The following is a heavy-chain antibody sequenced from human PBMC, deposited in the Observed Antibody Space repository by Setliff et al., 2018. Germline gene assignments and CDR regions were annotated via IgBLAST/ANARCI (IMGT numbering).Heavy chain of an antibody. V-gene: IGHV4-39*07. J-gene: IGHJ1*01. Sequence: PSETLSLTCTVSGGSISSSSHYWGWIRQPPGKGLEWIGSIYYTGSTYYNPSLNSRVSVSVDTPTNQFSLKVFSVTAADTAVYYCARVDFTMLQGVLGHWGQGTLVTVSS. CDR1: GGSISSSSHY. CDR3: ARVDFTMLQGVLGH. CDR2: IYYTGST. D-gene: IGHD3-10*01.